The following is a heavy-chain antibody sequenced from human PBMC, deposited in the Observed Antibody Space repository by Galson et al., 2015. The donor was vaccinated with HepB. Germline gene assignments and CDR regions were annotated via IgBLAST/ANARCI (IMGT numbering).Heavy chain of an antibody. CDR1: GFTFSSYA. J-gene: IGHJ4*02. D-gene: IGHD4-11*01. V-gene: IGHV3-23*01. Sequence: SLRLSCAASGFTFSSYAMAWVRQAPGQGLEWVSSISDSGDDRYYAYFVKGRFTISRDNSINTLYLQMNNLKAEDTAVYYCANFAPRLQYHFNYWGQGTLVTVSP. CDR2: ISDSGDDR. CDR3: ANFAPRLQYHFNY.